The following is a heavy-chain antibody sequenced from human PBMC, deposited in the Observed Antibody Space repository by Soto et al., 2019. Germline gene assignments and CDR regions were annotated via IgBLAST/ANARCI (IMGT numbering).Heavy chain of an antibody. CDR2: INAGNGNT. J-gene: IGHJ6*02. CDR3: ARDEAAYYYYGMDV. V-gene: IGHV1-3*01. Sequence: GASVKVSCKASGYTFTSYAMHWVRQAPGQRLEWMGWINAGNGNTKYSQKFQGRVTITRDTSASTAYMGLSSLRSEDTAVYYCARDEAAYYYYGMDVWGQGTTVTVSS. D-gene: IGHD6-13*01. CDR1: GYTFTSYA.